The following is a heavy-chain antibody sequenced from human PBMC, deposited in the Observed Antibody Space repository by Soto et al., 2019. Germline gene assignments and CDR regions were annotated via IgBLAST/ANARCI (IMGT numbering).Heavy chain of an antibody. CDR1: GGTFSSYT. Sequence: QVQLVQSGAEVKKPGSSVKVSCKASGGTFSSYTISWVRQAPGQGLEWMGRIIPILGIANYAQKFQGRVTITADKSTSTAYMELSSLRSEDTAVYYCARVERMVVRGVDYGMDVWGQGTTVTVSS. V-gene: IGHV1-69*02. D-gene: IGHD3-10*01. CDR2: IIPILGIA. J-gene: IGHJ6*02. CDR3: ARVERMVVRGVDYGMDV.